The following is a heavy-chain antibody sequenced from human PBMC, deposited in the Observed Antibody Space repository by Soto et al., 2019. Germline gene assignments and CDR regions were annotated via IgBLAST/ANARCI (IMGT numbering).Heavy chain of an antibody. CDR3: AKGGAI. Sequence: QLLESGGGLVQPGGSLRLSCTASGFAFSTYAMTWLRQAPGKGLEWVSATTGNGGSTYYADSVRGRFTISRDNSKNTLFLQMNSLRADDTAVYFCAKGGAIWGKGTTVTVSS. D-gene: IGHD3-10*01. J-gene: IGHJ6*03. CDR2: TTGNGGST. CDR1: GFAFSTYA. V-gene: IGHV3-23*01.